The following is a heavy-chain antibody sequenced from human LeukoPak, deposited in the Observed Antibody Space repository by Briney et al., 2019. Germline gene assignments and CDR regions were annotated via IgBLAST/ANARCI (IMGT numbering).Heavy chain of an antibody. CDR2: ISGSGGST. CDR1: GFTFSSYW. J-gene: IGHJ4*02. CDR3: AREADYDILTGHSGSFDY. Sequence: QPGGSLRLSCAASGFTFSSYWMSWVRQAPGKGLEWVSTISGSGGSTYYTDSVKGRFTISRDNSKNTLYLQMNSLRAEDTAVYYCAREADYDILTGHSGSFDYWGQGTLVTVSP. V-gene: IGHV3-23*01. D-gene: IGHD3-9*01.